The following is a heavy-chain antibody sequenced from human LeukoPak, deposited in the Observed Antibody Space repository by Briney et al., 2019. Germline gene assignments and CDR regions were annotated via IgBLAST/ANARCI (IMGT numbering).Heavy chain of an antibody. J-gene: IGHJ4*02. CDR2: IIPIFGTA. Sequence: SVKVSCKASGGTFSSYAISWVRQAPGQGLEWMGRIIPIFGTANYAQKFQGRVTITTDESTSTAYMELSSLRSEDTAVYYCAKGAGYCSGGSCYDYWGQGTLVTVSS. D-gene: IGHD2-15*01. CDR3: AKGAGYCSGGSCYDY. CDR1: GGTFSSYA. V-gene: IGHV1-69*05.